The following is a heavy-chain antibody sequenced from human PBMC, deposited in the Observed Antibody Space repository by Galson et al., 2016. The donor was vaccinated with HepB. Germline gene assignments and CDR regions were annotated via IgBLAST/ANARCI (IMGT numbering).Heavy chain of an antibody. D-gene: IGHD6-6*01. Sequence: QSGAEVTQPGASVKVSCKPSGYTFTSYGISWVRQAPGQGLEWMGWISAYTGNTNYAQKFQGRVTMTTDTSTTTAYMELKSLRSDDTAVYFCARVANAVRPSLDLDFWGPGTMVTVSS. CDR3: ARVANAVRPSLDLDF. V-gene: IGHV1-18*01. J-gene: IGHJ3*01. CDR1: GYTFTSYG. CDR2: ISAYTGNT.